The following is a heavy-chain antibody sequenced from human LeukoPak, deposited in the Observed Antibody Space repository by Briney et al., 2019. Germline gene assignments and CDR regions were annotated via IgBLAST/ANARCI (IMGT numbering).Heavy chain of an antibody. V-gene: IGHV3-23*01. CDR2: ISGSGGST. CDR1: GFNFSSYA. J-gene: IGHJ6*03. Sequence: LTGGSLRLSCAASGFNFSSYAMSWVRQAPGKGLEWVSAISGSGGSTYYADSVKGRFTISRDNSKNTLYLQMNSLRAEDTAVYYCAKDQSTGTYYYYYYYMDVWGKGTTVTVSS. CDR3: AKDQSTGTYYYYYYYMDV. D-gene: IGHD7-27*01.